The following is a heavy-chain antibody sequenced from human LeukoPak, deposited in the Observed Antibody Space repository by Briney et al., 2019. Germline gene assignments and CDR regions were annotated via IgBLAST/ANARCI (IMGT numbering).Heavy chain of an antibody. CDR3: GYSSSWYLLLVDY. D-gene: IGHD6-13*01. CDR2: IRYDGSNK. Sequence: GGSLRLSCAASGFTFSSYGMHWVRQAPGKGLEWVAFIRYDGSNKYYADSVKGRFTISRDNSKNTLYLQMNSLRAEDTAVYYCGYSSSWYLLLVDYWGQGTLVTVSS. CDR1: GFTFSSYG. J-gene: IGHJ4*02. V-gene: IGHV3-30*02.